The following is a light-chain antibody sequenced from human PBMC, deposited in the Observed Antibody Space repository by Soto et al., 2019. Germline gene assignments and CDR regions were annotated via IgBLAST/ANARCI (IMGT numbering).Light chain of an antibody. Sequence: EIVMTQSPATLSVSPGERATLSCRASQSVTTNLAWYQQKPGQAPRLLIYGASTRATDTPARFSGSGSGTEFTLTISSLQSEDFAVYYCQHYNNWPRYTFGQGTKLEIK. CDR2: GAS. V-gene: IGKV3-15*01. J-gene: IGKJ2*01. CDR1: QSVTTN. CDR3: QHYNNWPRYT.